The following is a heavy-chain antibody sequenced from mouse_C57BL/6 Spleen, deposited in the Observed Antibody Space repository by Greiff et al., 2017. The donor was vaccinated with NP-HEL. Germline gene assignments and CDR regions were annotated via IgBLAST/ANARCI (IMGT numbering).Heavy chain of an antibody. CDR3: ARSDGYYWFAY. J-gene: IGHJ3*01. CDR1: GYAFSSSW. V-gene: IGHV1-82*01. CDR2: IYPGDGDT. Sequence: VQLQQSGPELVKPGASVKISCKASGYAFSSSWMNWVKQRPGKGLEWIGRIYPGDGDTNYNGKFKGKATLTADKSSSTAYMQLSSLTSEDSAVYVCARSDGYYWFAYWGQGTLVTVAA. D-gene: IGHD2-3*01.